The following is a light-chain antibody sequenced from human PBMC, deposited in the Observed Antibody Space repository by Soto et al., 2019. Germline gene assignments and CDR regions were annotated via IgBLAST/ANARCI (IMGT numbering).Light chain of an antibody. CDR3: QQYGSSPFT. J-gene: IGKJ3*01. CDR2: GAS. Sequence: EIVLTQSRGTLSLSPGERATLCCRSSQSVSNNYLAWYQQKPGQAPRLLIYGASNRATGIPDRFSGSGSGTDFTLTISRLEPEDFAVYYCQQYGSSPFTFGPGTKVDIK. V-gene: IGKV3-20*01. CDR1: QSVSNNY.